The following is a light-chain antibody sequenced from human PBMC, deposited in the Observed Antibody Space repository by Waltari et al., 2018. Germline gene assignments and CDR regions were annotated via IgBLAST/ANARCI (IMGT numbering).Light chain of an antibody. Sequence: DIVMTQSPLSLSVTPGEPASISCRSSQSLLHSNGYTYLDWYLQKPGQSPQLLIYLGSNRASGVPDRFSGSGSGTDFTLKISRVEAVDVGVFYCMQALQTPRTFGPGTKVDI. CDR2: LGS. CDR1: QSLLHSNGYTY. V-gene: IGKV2-28*01. J-gene: IGKJ3*01. CDR3: MQALQTPRT.